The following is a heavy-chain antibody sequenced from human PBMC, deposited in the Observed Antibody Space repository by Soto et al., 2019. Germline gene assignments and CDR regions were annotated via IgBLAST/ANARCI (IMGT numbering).Heavy chain of an antibody. V-gene: IGHV1-69*01. CDR2: IMPVFGTT. Sequence: QVQLVQSGAEVKKPGSSVKVSCKASGGTFSSYAISWVRQAPGQGLEWMGGIMPVFGTTNNAQKFQGRVTITADESTSPVYMDLSSLRSEDTAVYYCASGPLTYDGFDIWGQGTMVTVSS. D-gene: IGHD3-10*01. J-gene: IGHJ3*02. CDR1: GGTFSSYA. CDR3: ASGPLTYDGFDI.